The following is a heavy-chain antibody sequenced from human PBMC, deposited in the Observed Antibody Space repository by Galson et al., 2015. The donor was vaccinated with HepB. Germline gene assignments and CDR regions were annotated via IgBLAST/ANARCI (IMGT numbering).Heavy chain of an antibody. CDR2: IYKEGDT. CDR1: GFTVRKNY. CDR3: MGGDPGLDYGDYYYYGMDV. V-gene: IGHV3-66*02. J-gene: IGHJ6*02. D-gene: IGHD4-17*01. Sequence: SLRLSCAASGFTVRKNYMSWVRQAPGKGLEYVSVIYKEGDTYYADSVKGRFTISRDNSKNTLSLQMNSLRLEDTAVYCCMGGDPGLDYGDYYYYGMDVWGQGTTVTVSS.